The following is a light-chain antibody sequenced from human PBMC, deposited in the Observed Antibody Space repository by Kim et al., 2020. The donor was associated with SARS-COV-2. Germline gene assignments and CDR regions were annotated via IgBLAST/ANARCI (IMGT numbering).Light chain of an antibody. CDR2: DVS. V-gene: IGLV2-14*01. Sequence: QSALTQPPSVSGSPGQSITISCTGTRSDIGIYSYVSWYQQRPDKAPKLMIYDVSNRPSGVSNRFSGSKSGNTASLTISGLQAEDEADYYCTSYTSTTAYVFGTGTKVTVL. J-gene: IGLJ1*01. CDR1: RSDIGIYSY. CDR3: TSYTSTTAYV.